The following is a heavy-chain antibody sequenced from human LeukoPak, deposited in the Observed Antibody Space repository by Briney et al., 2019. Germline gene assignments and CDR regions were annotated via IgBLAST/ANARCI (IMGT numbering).Heavy chain of an antibody. Sequence: PSETLSLTCTVSGGSISSYYWSWIRQPPGKGLEWIGYLYYSGSTNYNPSLKSRVTISVDTSQNQFSLKLSSVPAADTAVYYCARVSVGYYGSGSYYTLDYWGQGTLVTVSS. V-gene: IGHV4-59*01. J-gene: IGHJ4*02. D-gene: IGHD3-10*01. CDR3: ARVSVGYYGSGSYYTLDY. CDR1: GGSISSYY. CDR2: LYYSGST.